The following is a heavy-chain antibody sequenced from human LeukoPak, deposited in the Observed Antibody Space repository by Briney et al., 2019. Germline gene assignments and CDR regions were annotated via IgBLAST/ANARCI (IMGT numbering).Heavy chain of an antibody. CDR3: ACQFTYSYDFFND. Sequence: SETLSLTCTVSGASISSYYWSWIRPAPGKGLEWIGYIYNSGGTNYNPSLKSRVTISEDTSKNELSLKLNSVTAADTAVYYCACQFTYSYDFFNDWGQGTLVTVSS. CDR1: GASISSYY. J-gene: IGHJ4*02. CDR2: IYNSGGT. D-gene: IGHD5-18*01. V-gene: IGHV4-59*01.